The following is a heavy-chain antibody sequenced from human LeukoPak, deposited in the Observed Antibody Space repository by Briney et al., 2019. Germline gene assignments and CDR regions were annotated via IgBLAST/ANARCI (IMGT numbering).Heavy chain of an antibody. CDR2: IYTSGST. Sequence: PSQTLSLTCTVSGGSISSGSYYWSWIRQPAGKGLEWIGRIYTSGSTNYNPSLKSRVTISVDTSKNQFSLKLSSVTAADTAVYYCAREREKPMIVSGYYYYYMDVWGKGTTVTVSS. V-gene: IGHV4-61*02. CDR3: AREREKPMIVSGYYYYYMDV. D-gene: IGHD3-22*01. CDR1: GGSISSGSYY. J-gene: IGHJ6*03.